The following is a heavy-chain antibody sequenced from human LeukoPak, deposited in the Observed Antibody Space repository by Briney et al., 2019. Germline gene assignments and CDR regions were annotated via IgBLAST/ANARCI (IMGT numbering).Heavy chain of an antibody. V-gene: IGHV1-69*05. D-gene: IGHD2-2*01. Sequence: SVKVSCKASGGTFSSYAISWVRQAPGQGLEWMGGIIPIFGTANYAQKFQGRVTITTDESTSTAYMELSSLRSEDTAVYYCARASWCLGGPSCSKRYFDLWGRGTLVTVSS. CDR2: IIPIFGTA. CDR3: ARASWCLGGPSCSKRYFDL. J-gene: IGHJ2*01. CDR1: GGTFSSYA.